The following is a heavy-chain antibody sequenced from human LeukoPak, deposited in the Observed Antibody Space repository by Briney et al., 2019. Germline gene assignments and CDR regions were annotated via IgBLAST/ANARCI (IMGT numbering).Heavy chain of an antibody. CDR3: ARVVAGTHDEY. CDR2: ISAYNGNT. V-gene: IGHV1-18*01. Sequence: GASVKVSCKASGYTFTSYGIGWVRQAPGQGLEWMGWISAYNGNTNYAQKLQGRVTMTTDTSTSTAYLQLRSLRPDDTAVYYCARVVAGTHDEYWGQGTLVTVSS. D-gene: IGHD6-19*01. J-gene: IGHJ4*02. CDR1: GYTFTSYG.